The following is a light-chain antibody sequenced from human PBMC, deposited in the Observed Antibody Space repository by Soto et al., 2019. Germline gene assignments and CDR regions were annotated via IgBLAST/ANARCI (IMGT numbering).Light chain of an antibody. CDR1: SSNIGSNT. V-gene: IGLV1-44*01. J-gene: IGLJ3*02. CDR2: SNN. Sequence: QLVLTQPPSASGTPGQRVTISCSGSSSNIGSNTVNWYQQLPGTAPKLLIYSNNQRPSGVPDRFSGSKSGTSASLAISGLQSEDEADYYCATCDDSLNGLWVFGGGTKVTVL. CDR3: ATCDDSLNGLWV.